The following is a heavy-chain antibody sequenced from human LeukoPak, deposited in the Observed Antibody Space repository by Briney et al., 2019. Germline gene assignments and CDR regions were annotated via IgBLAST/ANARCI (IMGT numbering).Heavy chain of an antibody. V-gene: IGHV4-34*01. CDR3: ASYYSSSSPFDY. D-gene: IGHD6-6*01. J-gene: IGHJ4*02. Sequence: SETLSLTCAVYGGSFSGYYWSWIRQPPGKGLEWIGGINHSGSTNYNPSLKSRVTISVDTSKNQFSLKLSSVTAADTAVYYCASYYSSSSPFDYWGQGTLVTVSS. CDR2: INHSGST. CDR1: GGSFSGYY.